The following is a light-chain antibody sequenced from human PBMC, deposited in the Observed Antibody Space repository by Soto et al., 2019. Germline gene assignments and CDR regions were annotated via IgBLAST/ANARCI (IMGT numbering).Light chain of an antibody. J-gene: IGKJ5*01. CDR3: QQAYRTPT. V-gene: IGKV1-39*01. CDR2: GAS. CDR1: QSISRH. Sequence: DIQMTQSPYSLSASVGDRVTITCRASQSISRHLNWYQQKPGKAPKLLIYGASSLQSGVPSRVSGSGSGTDFTLTISSLQPEDTATYYCQQAYRTPTFGQGTRLEIK.